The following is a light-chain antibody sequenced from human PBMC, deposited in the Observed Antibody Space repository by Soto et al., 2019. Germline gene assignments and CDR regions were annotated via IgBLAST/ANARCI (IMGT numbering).Light chain of an antibody. J-gene: IGKJ4*01. V-gene: IGKV1-39*01. CDR1: QRIGSF. Sequence: DIQMTQSPSSLSASVGDRVTITCRASQRIGSFLNWFQQKPGKAPKLLLYAASSLQSGVSSRFSGSKSGTELTLIISSLQPEDLATYYCQQSYTAPLTFGGGTKVEIK. CDR3: QQSYTAPLT. CDR2: AAS.